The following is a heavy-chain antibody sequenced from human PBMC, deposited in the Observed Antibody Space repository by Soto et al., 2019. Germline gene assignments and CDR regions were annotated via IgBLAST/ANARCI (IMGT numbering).Heavy chain of an antibody. V-gene: IGHV3-33*01. D-gene: IGHD2-21*01. J-gene: IGHJ6*02. CDR2: TWYDGSKE. CDR1: TFLLSRYG. Sequence: QMHLMEAGGGVVQPGGSLRLSCAASTFLLSRYGMHWVRQAPGKGLEWVASTWYDGSKEYYADSLKGRSTISRDSSKNTMYLQMTSLRADDTAVYFCARDSRTGPGLNYVMDVWGQGTTVTVSS. CDR3: ARDSRTGPGLNYVMDV.